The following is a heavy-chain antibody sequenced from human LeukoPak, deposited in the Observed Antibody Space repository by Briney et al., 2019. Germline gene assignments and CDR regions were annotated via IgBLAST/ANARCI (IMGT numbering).Heavy chain of an antibody. V-gene: IGHV4-59*01. CDR2: IYYSGST. D-gene: IGHD3-22*01. CDR1: GGSISTYY. J-gene: IGHJ3*02. CDR3: AREYNYYDSSGWDAFEI. Sequence: SETLSLTCTVSGGSISTYYWNWIRQPPGKGLEWIGYIYYSGSTNYNPSLTGRVTISVVTSKNQFSLKLSSVTAADTAVYYCAREYNYYDSSGWDAFEIWGQGTMVTVSS.